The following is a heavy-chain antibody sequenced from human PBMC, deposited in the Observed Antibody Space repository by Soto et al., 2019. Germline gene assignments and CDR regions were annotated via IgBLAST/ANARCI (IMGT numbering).Heavy chain of an antibody. V-gene: IGHV3-23*01. CDR1: GFTFSSYA. CDR3: AKEGQELSSLSVDY. D-gene: IGHD1-7*01. Sequence: PGGSLRLSCAASGFTFSSYAMSWVRQAPGKGLEWVSAISGSGGSTYYADSAKGRFTISRDNSKNTLYLQMNSLRAEDTAVYYCAKEGQELSSLSVDYWGQGPLVTVSS. CDR2: ISGSGGST. J-gene: IGHJ4*02.